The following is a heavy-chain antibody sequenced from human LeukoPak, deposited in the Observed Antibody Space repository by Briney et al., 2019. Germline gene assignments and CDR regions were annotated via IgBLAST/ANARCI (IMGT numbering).Heavy chain of an antibody. D-gene: IGHD3-22*01. J-gene: IGHJ4*02. V-gene: IGHV1-69*13. CDR1: GYTFTSYG. CDR3: ARVRHYYDSSGYSGYFDY. Sequence: GASVKVSCKASGYTFTSYGISWVRQAPGQGLEWMGGIIPIFGTANYAQKFQGRVTITADESTSTAYMELSSLRSEDTAVYYCARVRHYYDSSGYSGYFDYWGQGTLVTVSS. CDR2: IIPIFGTA.